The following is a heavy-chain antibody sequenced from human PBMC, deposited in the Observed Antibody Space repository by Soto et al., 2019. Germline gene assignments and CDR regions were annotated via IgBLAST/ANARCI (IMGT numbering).Heavy chain of an antibody. CDR2: TYYSAKRYY. CDR1: GGSVSSNSSG. D-gene: IGHD5-12*01. J-gene: IGHJ4*01. CDR3: ARGEQYSAWIFDY. V-gene: IGHV6-1*01. Sequence: SETPSLTCVITGGSVSSNSSGWGRVRQATWKGLEWMGSTYYSAKRYYEYAVTGRGRITINPDTSKYHFSLQLNSVTHEATAVYFCARGEQYSAWIFDYWGQGTMVTVSS.